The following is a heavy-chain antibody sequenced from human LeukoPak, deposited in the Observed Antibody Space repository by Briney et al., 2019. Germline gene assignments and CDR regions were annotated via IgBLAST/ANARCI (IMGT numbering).Heavy chain of an antibody. CDR3: ARAEDTAMVYGY. D-gene: IGHD5-18*01. CDR1: GFTVSRNY. V-gene: IGHV3-66*01. Sequence: GGSLRLSCAASGFTVSRNYMSWVRQAPGKGLEWVSVIYSGGSTYYADSMKGRFTISRDNSKNTLYLQMNSLRAEDTAVYYCARAEDTAMVYGYRGQGTLVTVSS. J-gene: IGHJ4*02. CDR2: IYSGGST.